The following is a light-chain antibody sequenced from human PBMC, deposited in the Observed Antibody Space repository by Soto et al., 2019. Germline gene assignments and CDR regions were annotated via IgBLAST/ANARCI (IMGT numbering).Light chain of an antibody. J-gene: IGKJ2*01. V-gene: IGKV3-11*01. CDR3: HQRINWPPYT. Sequence: EIVLTQSPATLSLSPGERATLSCRASQSVSSYLACYQQKPRQDPRRLIYDASNSGTAIPARYSGSVSGTDFTLTISIRGLEHFEGEWCHQRINWPPYTFGRGTKLEIK. CDR2: DAS. CDR1: QSVSSY.